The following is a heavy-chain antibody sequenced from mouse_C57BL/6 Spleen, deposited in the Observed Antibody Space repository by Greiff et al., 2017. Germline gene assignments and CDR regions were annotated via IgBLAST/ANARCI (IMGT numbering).Heavy chain of an antibody. V-gene: IGHV1-7*01. Sequence: QVQLKESGAELAKPGASVKLSCKASGYTFTSYWMHWVKQRPGQGLQWIGYINPSSGYTKYNQKFKDKATLTADKSSSTAYMQLSSLTYEDSAVYYCARGILPVYFDYWGQGTTLTVSS. CDR2: INPSSGYT. CDR1: GYTFTSYW. CDR3: ARGILPVYFDY. J-gene: IGHJ2*01.